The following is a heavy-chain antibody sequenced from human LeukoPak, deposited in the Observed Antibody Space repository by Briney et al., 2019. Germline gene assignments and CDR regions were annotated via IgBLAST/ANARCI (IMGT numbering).Heavy chain of an antibody. J-gene: IGHJ4*02. CDR2: INPGGGST. CDR3: ATLSQMWQQRARAVSDY. D-gene: IGHD6-13*01. V-gene: IGHV1-46*01. CDR1: GYTFANYY. Sequence: ASVKVSCKASGYTFANYYIHWVRQAPGQGLEWMGIINPGGGSTFYAQKFQGRVTMTRDTSTSTAYMELSSLRFNDTAVYYCATLSQMWQQRARAVSDYWGQGTLVTVSS.